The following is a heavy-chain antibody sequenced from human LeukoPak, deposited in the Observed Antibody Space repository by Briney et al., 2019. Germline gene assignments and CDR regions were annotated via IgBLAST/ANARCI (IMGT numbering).Heavy chain of an antibody. J-gene: IGHJ6*02. V-gene: IGHV3-30*04. Sequence: GGSLRLSCAASGFTFSSYAMHWVRQAPGKGLEWVAVISYDGSNKYYADSVKGRFTISRDNSKNTLYLQMNSLRAEDTAVYYCARVILRGYYYYGMDVWGQGTTVTVSS. CDR3: ARVILRGYYYYGMDV. CDR2: ISYDGSNK. D-gene: IGHD3-22*01. CDR1: GFTFSSYA.